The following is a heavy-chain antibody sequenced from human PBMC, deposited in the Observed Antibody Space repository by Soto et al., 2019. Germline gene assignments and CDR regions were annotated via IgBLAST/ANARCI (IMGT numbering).Heavy chain of an antibody. Sequence: QVHLRESGPGLVNPSQTLSLTCSVSGASIAGGSYYWSWIRQPPGKGLEWIGYIPSRGRPFYNPSLTSRVCISADSSKNHHSLQLTSVTAADTAGYYCSRDQYSGYDFALWGQGTLVTVSS. J-gene: IGHJ4*02. CDR2: IPSRGRP. V-gene: IGHV4-30-4*01. CDR3: SRDQYSGYDFAL. CDR1: GASIAGGSYY. D-gene: IGHD5-12*01.